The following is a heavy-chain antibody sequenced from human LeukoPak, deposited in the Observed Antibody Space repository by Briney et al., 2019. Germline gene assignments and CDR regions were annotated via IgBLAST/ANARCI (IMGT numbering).Heavy chain of an antibody. J-gene: IGHJ4*02. D-gene: IGHD4-17*01. V-gene: IGHV3-21*01. CDR1: GFTFDDYG. CDR3: AREDYGDLQYYFDY. CDR2: ISSSSSYI. Sequence: GGSLRLSCAASGFTFDDYGMNWVRRAPGKGLEWVSSISSSSSYIYYADSVKGRFTISRDNAKNSLYLQMNSLRAEDTAVYYCAREDYGDLQYYFDYWGQGTLVTVSS.